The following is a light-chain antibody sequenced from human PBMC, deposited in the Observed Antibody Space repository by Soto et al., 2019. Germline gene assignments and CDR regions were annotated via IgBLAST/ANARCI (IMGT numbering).Light chain of an antibody. J-gene: IGKJ4*01. CDR3: QQYGDSPLT. CDR1: QSVSGSD. CDR2: GAS. V-gene: IGKV3-20*01. Sequence: ENVLTQSPGTLSLSPGERATLSCRASQSVSGSDLAWYQQKPGQAPRLLIYGASSRATGIPDRFSGSASGTDFTLTISRLEPEDFAVYHCQQYGDSPLTFGGGTKVEIK.